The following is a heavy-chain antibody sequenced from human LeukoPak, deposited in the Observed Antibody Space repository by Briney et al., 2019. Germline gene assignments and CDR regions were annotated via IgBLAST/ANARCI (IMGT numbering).Heavy chain of an antibody. Sequence: SETLSLTCAVYGGSFSGYYWSWIRQPPGKGLEWIGEINHSGSTNHSPSLKSRVTLSVDTSNNQCSLKLRFVTAADTAVYYCARGPLYYYDSSSRSYYFDYWGQGTLVTVSS. CDR2: INHSGST. D-gene: IGHD3-22*01. V-gene: IGHV4-34*01. J-gene: IGHJ4*02. CDR3: ARGPLYYYDSSSRSYYFDY. CDR1: GGSFSGYY.